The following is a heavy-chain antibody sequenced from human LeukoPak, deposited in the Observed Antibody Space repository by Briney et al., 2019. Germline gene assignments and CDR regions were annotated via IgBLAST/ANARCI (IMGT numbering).Heavy chain of an antibody. CDR1: GGTFSSYA. V-gene: IGHV1-69*04. Sequence: ASVKVSCKASGGTFSSYAISWVRQAPGQGLEWMGRIIPILGIANYAQKFQGRVTITADKSTSTAYMELSSPRSEDTAVYYCARGLAVAGTFSFDYWGQGTLVTVSS. CDR2: IIPILGIA. J-gene: IGHJ4*02. CDR3: ARGLAVAGTFSFDY. D-gene: IGHD6-19*01.